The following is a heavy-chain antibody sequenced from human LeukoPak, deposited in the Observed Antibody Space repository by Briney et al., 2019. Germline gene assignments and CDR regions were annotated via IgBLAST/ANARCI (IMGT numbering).Heavy chain of an antibody. CDR3: ARVSIRRGGIKKDSWFDP. Sequence: SETLSLTCTVSGGSISSGGYYWSWIRQHPGKGLEWIGYIYYSGSTYYNPSLKSRVTISVDTSKNQFSLKLSSVTAADTAVYYCARVSIRRGGIKKDSWFDPWGRGTLVTVSS. CDR1: GGSISSGGYY. J-gene: IGHJ5*02. D-gene: IGHD3-16*01. CDR2: IYYSGST. V-gene: IGHV4-31*03.